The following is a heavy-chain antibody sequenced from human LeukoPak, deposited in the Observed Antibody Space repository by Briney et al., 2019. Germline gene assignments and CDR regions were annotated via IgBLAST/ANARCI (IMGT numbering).Heavy chain of an antibody. Sequence: SETMSLPCTVSGGSISSYYWSWIRQPPGKGLEWIGEINHSGTTNYNPPLKSRVTISVDTSKNQFSLKLNSMTAADTAVYYCARGLRDYGDYEFFYYYYMDVWGKGTTVTVSS. V-gene: IGHV4-34*01. J-gene: IGHJ6*03. D-gene: IGHD4-17*01. CDR2: INHSGTT. CDR3: ARGLRDYGDYEFFYYYYMDV. CDR1: GGSISSYY.